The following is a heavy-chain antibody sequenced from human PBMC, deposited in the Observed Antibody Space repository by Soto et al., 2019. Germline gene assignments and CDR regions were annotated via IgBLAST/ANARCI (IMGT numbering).Heavy chain of an antibody. Sequence: QVQLVQSGAEVKKPGSSVKVSCKASGDTFSSYAISWVRQAPGQGLELMGGIIPIFCTANYAQKFQGRVTITADESTSTAYMDLSSLRSEDTDVYYCARGVVPAANEEYYFDYWGQGTLVTVSS. CDR2: IIPIFCTA. CDR1: GDTFSSYA. J-gene: IGHJ4*02. CDR3: ARGVVPAANEEYYFDY. D-gene: IGHD2-2*01. V-gene: IGHV1-69*01.